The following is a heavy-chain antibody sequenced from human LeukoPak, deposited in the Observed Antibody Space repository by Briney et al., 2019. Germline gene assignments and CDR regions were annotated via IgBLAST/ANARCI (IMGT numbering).Heavy chain of an antibody. CDR1: GGSISSSSYY. D-gene: IGHD2-2*01. Sequence: PSETLSLTCTVSGGSISSSSYYWGWIRQPPGKGLEWIGSIYYSGSTYYNPSLKSRVTISVDTSKNQFSLKLSSVTAADTAVYYCARSYIVVVPAAYYYYMDVWGKGTTVTVSS. J-gene: IGHJ6*03. CDR3: ARSYIVVVPAAYYYYMDV. CDR2: IYYSGST. V-gene: IGHV4-39*07.